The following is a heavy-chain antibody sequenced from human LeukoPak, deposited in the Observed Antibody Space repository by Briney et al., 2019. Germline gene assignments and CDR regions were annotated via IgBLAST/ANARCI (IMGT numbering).Heavy chain of an antibody. V-gene: IGHV3-30*18. CDR1: GFTFSSYG. D-gene: IGHD3-9*01. J-gene: IGHJ6*02. CDR2: ISYDGSNK. Sequence: GGSLRLSCAASGFTFSSYGMHWVRQAPGKGLEWVAVISYDGSNKYYADSVKGRFTISRDNSKNTLYLQMNSPRAEDTAVYYCAKMDYDILTGYLSPYYYGMDVWGQGTTVTVSS. CDR3: AKMDYDILTGYLSPYYYGMDV.